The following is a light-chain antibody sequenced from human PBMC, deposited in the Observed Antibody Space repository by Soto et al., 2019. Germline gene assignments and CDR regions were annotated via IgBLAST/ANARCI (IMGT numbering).Light chain of an antibody. V-gene: IGKV1-39*01. CDR3: QHVYSMPIT. CDR2: STS. Sequence: DIQMTQSPSSLSASVGDRVNITCRASQRIDTYLNWYQQRPGQAPSLLIYSTSTLQSGVPSRFRGSGSGTDFTLTISSLQPEDFATYFCQHVYSMPITFGPGTKVDLE. CDR1: QRIDTY. J-gene: IGKJ3*01.